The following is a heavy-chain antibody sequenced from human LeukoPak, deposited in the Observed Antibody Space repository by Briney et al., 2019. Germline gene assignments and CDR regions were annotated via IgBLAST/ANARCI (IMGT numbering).Heavy chain of an antibody. D-gene: IGHD4-23*01. V-gene: IGHV4-59*01. CDR1: GGALSSYY. J-gene: IGHJ4*02. CDR3: ARGDGGNIFDY. Sequence: SETLCLTCTVSGGALSSYYWSWIRQPPGQGLEWIGYIYYSVSTNYNPSLKSRVTISVDTSKNQFSLKLSSVTAADTAVYYCARGDGGNIFDYWGQGTLVTVSS. CDR2: IYYSVST.